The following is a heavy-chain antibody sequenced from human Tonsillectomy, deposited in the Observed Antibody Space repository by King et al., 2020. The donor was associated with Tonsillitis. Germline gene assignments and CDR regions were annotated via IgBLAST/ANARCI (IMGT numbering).Heavy chain of an antibody. CDR3: ASHLSHDAFDI. Sequence: VQLVESGGGLVKPGGSLRLSCAASGFTFSSYSMNWVRQAPGKGLEWVSSISSSSSYIYYADSVTGRFTISRDNAKNSLYLQMNSLRAEDTAVYYCASHLSHDAFDIWGQGTMVTVSS. CDR2: ISSSSSYI. J-gene: IGHJ3*02. CDR1: GFTFSSYS. V-gene: IGHV3-21*01.